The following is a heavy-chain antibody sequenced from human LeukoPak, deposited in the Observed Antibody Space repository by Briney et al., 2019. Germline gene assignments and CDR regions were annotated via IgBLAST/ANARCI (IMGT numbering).Heavy chain of an antibody. CDR1: GGSISSYY. V-gene: IGHV4-59*01. J-gene: IGHJ4*02. CDR2: IYYSGST. D-gene: IGHD3-3*01. CDR3: ARGLRVFGVAHFDY. Sequence: SETLSLTCTVSGGSISSYYWSWIRQPAGRGLEWIGYIYYSGSTNYNPSLKSRVTISVDTSKNQFSLKLSSVTAADTAVYYCARGLRVFGVAHFDYWGQGTLVTVSS.